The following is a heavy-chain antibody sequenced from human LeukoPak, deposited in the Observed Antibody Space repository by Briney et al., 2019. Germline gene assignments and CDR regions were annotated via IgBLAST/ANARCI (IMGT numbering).Heavy chain of an antibody. CDR1: GFTFNNYA. V-gene: IGHV3-30-3*01. J-gene: IGHJ4*02. CDR3: ARDSFRAGIAPVTMIPRGPFDY. Sequence: GGSLRLSCAASGFTFNNYAMHWVRQAPGKGLEWVAVMSFDGSNKYYADSVKGRFTISRDNSKNTLYLQMNSLRGEDTAVYYCARDSFRAGIAPVTMIPRGPFDYWGQGTLATVSS. D-gene: IGHD3-22*01. CDR2: MSFDGSNK.